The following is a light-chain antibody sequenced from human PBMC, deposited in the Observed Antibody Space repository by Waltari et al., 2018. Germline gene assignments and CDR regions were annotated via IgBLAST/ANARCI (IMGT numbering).Light chain of an antibody. J-gene: IGLJ3*02. CDR2: DVT. CDR3: CSYVGAYSWV. Sequence: QSALPQPLSVSGSPGQSVTISCTGTGSDIGAYNYLSWYQQHPDKAPKLLISDVTDRPSGVPDRFSGSKSGNTASLTISGLQAEDEAHYYCCSYVGAYSWVFGGGTDLTVV. V-gene: IGLV2-11*01. CDR1: GSDIGAYNY.